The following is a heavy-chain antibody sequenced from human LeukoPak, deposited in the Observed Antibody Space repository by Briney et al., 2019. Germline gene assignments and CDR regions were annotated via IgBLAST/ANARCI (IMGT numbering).Heavy chain of an antibody. D-gene: IGHD6-19*01. J-gene: IGHJ4*02. CDR2: ISISVSTI. V-gene: IGHV3-11*04. Sequence: GSLRLSCAASGFTFNDFSDYYLSWIRQAPGKGLEWVSYISISVSTISHADSVKGRYTTSRDNAKNSLYLQMDSLRAEDTAVYYCARIRGGWFLDSWGQGTLVTVSS. CDR3: ARIRGGWFLDS. CDR1: GFTFNDFSDYY.